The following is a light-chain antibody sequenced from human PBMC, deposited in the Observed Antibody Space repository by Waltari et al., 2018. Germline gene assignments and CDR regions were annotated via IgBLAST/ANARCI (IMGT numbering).Light chain of an antibody. J-gene: IGKJ2*03. V-gene: IGKV1-12*01. CDR1: QDINKC. CDR3: QQAHSFPYS. Sequence: DIQMTQSPSSVSASVGDRVTITCRASQDINKCLAWFQQTPGKAPKLRIYAGSRLQIGVPSRFSGRGSGADFTLTISTLQPEDSATYYCQQAHSFPYSFGQGTKLEIK. CDR2: AGS.